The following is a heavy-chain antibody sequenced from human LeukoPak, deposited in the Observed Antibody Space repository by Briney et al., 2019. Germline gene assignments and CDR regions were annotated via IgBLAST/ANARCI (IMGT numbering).Heavy chain of an antibody. D-gene: IGHD6-19*01. Sequence: SETLSLTCAVYGGPFSGYYWSWIRQPPGKGLEWIGEINHSGSTNYNPSLKSRVTISVDTSKNQFSLKLSSVTAADTAVYYCARAQYSSGWYADYWGQGTLVTVSS. V-gene: IGHV4-34*01. CDR2: INHSGST. CDR3: ARAQYSSGWYADY. CDR1: GGPFSGYY. J-gene: IGHJ4*02.